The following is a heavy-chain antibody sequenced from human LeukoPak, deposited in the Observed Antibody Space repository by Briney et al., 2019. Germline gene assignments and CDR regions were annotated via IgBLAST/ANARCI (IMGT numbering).Heavy chain of an antibody. CDR2: IRYDGSNK. J-gene: IGHJ4*02. Sequence: GGSLRLSCAASGFTFSSYGMHWVRQAPGKGLEWVAFIRYDGSNKYYADSVEGRFTISRDNSKNTLYLQMNSLRAEDTAVYYCAGVRGVIANFEYWGQGTLVTVSS. CDR3: AGVRGVIANFEY. D-gene: IGHD3-10*01. V-gene: IGHV3-30*02. CDR1: GFTFSSYG.